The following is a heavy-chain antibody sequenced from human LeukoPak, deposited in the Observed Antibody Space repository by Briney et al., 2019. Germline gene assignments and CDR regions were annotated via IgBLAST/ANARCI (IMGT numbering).Heavy chain of an antibody. Sequence: GGSLRLSCAASGFTVSSNYMSWVRQAPGKGLEWVSVIYSGGSTYYADSVKGRFTISRDNSKNTLYLQMNSLRAEDTAVYYRARSSGYYTCYFDYWGQGTLVTVSS. CDR3: ARSSGYYTCYFDY. CDR1: GFTVSSNY. CDR2: IYSGGST. J-gene: IGHJ4*02. D-gene: IGHD3-3*01. V-gene: IGHV3-53*01.